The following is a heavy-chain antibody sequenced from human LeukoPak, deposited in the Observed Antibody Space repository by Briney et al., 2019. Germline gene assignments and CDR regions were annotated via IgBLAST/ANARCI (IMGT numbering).Heavy chain of an antibody. CDR1: GFIFSTYW. CDR2: ISRDGSEK. Sequence: PTGGSLRLSCEASGFIFSTYWMNWVRQAPGKGLEWVASISRDGSEKFYVVSVKGRFTISRDNAKNSLYLQMNSLRAEDTAVYYCAKWELYSGFYYIDCWGQGTLATVSS. CDR3: AKWELYSGFYYIDC. V-gene: IGHV3-7*01. J-gene: IGHJ4*02. D-gene: IGHD1-26*01.